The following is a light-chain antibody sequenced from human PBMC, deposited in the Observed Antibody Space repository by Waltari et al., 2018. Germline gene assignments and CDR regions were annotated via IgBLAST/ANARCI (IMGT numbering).Light chain of an antibody. Sequence: DIVMTQSPDSLAVSLGERATINCKSSQNVLLTSNDKNYLAWYQKKAGRPPKLLISWVSTRRSGVPDRCSGSGAATSFTLTLCSVPAEDVTVYYCQQDYNPQLTFGGGTKVEIK. V-gene: IGKV4-1*01. CDR2: WVS. CDR1: QNVLLTSNDKNY. CDR3: QQDYNPQLT. J-gene: IGKJ4*01.